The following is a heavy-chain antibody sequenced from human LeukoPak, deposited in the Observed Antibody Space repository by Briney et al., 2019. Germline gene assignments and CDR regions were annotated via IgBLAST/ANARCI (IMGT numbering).Heavy chain of an antibody. Sequence: GGPLRLSCSAYGFSLSDSHMHWVRQAPGKGLEWVGHIRSRRDNYATAYGVSVQGWFTISRDDSNNMAYLQMNSLTADDTAVYYCSRQTVSCHDFWGQGTLVTVSS. CDR2: IRSRRDNYAT. V-gene: IGHV3-73*01. D-gene: IGHD2-2*01. CDR1: GFSLSDSH. J-gene: IGHJ4*02. CDR3: SRQTVSCHDF.